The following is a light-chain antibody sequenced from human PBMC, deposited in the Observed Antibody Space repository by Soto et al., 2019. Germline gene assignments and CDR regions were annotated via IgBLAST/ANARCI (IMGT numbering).Light chain of an antibody. CDR3: QQYGSSLYT. CDR2: GAS. J-gene: IGKJ2*01. V-gene: IGKV3-20*01. CDR1: QSVSSNY. Sequence: EIVLTQSPGTLSLSPGERATLSCRASQSVSSNYLAWYQQKPGQAPRLLIYGASDRAPGIPDRFSGSGSGTDFARTISRLEPEDFAVYYCQQYGSSLYTFGQGTKLEIK.